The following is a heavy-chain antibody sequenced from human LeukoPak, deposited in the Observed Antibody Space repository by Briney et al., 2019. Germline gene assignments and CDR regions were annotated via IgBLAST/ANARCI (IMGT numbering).Heavy chain of an antibody. CDR2: IRYDGSNK. CDR3: AKVASVLRFLEWLPDYYYYYMDV. CDR1: GFTFSNAW. J-gene: IGHJ6*03. Sequence: GGSLRLSCAASGFTFSNAWMSWVRQAPGKGLEWVAFIRYDGSNKYYADSVKGRFTISRDNSESTLYLQMDSLRAEDTAVYYCAKVASVLRFLEWLPDYYYYYMDVWGKGTTVTVSS. V-gene: IGHV3-30*02. D-gene: IGHD3-3*01.